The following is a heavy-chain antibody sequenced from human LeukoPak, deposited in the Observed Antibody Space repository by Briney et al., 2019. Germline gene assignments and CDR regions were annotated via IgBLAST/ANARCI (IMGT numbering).Heavy chain of an antibody. J-gene: IGHJ5*02. Sequence: SETLSLTCTVSGGSISNYYWSWIRQPPGKGLEWIGYIYYSGSTNYNPSLKSRVTISVDTSKNQFSLKPSSVTAADTAVYYCARVGKPYYDFWSGYGNWFDPWGQGTLVTVSS. CDR2: IYYSGST. D-gene: IGHD3-3*01. CDR1: GGSISNYY. V-gene: IGHV4-59*01. CDR3: ARVGKPYYDFWSGYGNWFDP.